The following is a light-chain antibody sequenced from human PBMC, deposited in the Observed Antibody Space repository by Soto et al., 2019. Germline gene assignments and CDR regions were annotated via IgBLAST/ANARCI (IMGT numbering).Light chain of an antibody. CDR1: SSDVGYYNY. CDR3: SSHAGRNKYVL. CDR2: EVN. Sequence: QSALTQPPSASGSPGQSVTISCTGTSSDVGYYNYVSWYQQHPGKAPKLMIFEVNARPSGVPDRFSGSRSGNTASLTVSGLQAEDEAVYYCSSHAGRNKYVLFGVGTKLTVL. V-gene: IGLV2-8*01. J-gene: IGLJ2*01.